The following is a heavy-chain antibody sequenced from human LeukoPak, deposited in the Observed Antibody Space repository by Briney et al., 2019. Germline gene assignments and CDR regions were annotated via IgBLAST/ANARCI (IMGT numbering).Heavy chain of an antibody. CDR3: ARAVGVTIFGVVIPTTNWFDR. D-gene: IGHD3-3*01. V-gene: IGHV4-59*11. CDR2: IYYSGST. CDR1: GCSISSHY. Sequence: PSETLSLTCSVPGCSISSHYWSSLRQPPGKGLEWVGYIYYSGSTNYNPSLKSRVTISVDTYTNQFSLKISSVAAADTAVYYCARAVGVTIFGVVIPTTNWFDRWGQGTLVTVSS. J-gene: IGHJ5*02.